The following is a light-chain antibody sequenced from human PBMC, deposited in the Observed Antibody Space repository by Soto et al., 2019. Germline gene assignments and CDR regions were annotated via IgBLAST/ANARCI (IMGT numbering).Light chain of an antibody. CDR2: GAS. V-gene: IGKV3-11*01. CDR1: QSVGNN. CDR3: QQRRNWPPEVT. J-gene: IGKJ5*01. Sequence: EMVIRQSPATVSVSTGERATLYCRAIQSVGNNLAWYQQKPGQAPSLFIFGASNRATGIPARFSGSGSGTDFTLTISSLEPEDFAVYYCQQRRNWPPEVTFGQGTRLEI.